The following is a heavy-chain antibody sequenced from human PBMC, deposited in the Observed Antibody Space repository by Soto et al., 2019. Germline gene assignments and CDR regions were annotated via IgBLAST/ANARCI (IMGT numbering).Heavy chain of an antibody. J-gene: IGHJ6*02. CDR1: GYSFTNYW. CDR2: IDPSDSYI. CDR3: ARHDCSSTRCYNFGMDV. Sequence: GESLKISCKGSGYSFTNYWISWVRQMPGKGLEWMGRIDPSDSYIKYSPSFQGHVTISADNSISTAYLQWSSLKASDTAMYYCARHDCSSTRCYNFGMDVWGQGTTVTFSS. V-gene: IGHV5-10-1*01. D-gene: IGHD2-2*02.